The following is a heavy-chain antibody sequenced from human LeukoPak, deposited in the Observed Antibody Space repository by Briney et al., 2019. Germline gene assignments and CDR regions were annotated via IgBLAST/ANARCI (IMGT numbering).Heavy chain of an antibody. J-gene: IGHJ6*02. CDR1: GFTFSSYW. CDR3: ARDRRLGYCSSTSCYPYYYYGMDV. V-gene: IGHV3-7*01. Sequence: GSLRLSCAASGFTFSSYWMSWVRQAPGKGLEWVANIKQDGSEKYYVVSVKGRFTISRDNAKNSLYLQMNSLRAEDTAVYYCARDRRLGYCSSTSCYPYYYYGMDVWGQGTTVTVSS. CDR2: IKQDGSEK. D-gene: IGHD2-2*01.